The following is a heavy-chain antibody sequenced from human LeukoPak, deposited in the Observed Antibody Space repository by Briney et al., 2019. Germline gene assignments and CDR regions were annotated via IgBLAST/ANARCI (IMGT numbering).Heavy chain of an antibody. D-gene: IGHD2-8*01. CDR2: IISSGSTI. Sequence: PGGSLRLSCAASGFTFSDYYMSWIRHAPGERVEWVSYIISSGSTIYYAHSVKGRFTISMDNAKNSLYLQMNSLRAEDTAVYYCARDRGVWGYFDYWGQGTLVTVSS. CDR3: ARDRGVWGYFDY. J-gene: IGHJ4*02. CDR1: GFTFSDYY. V-gene: IGHV3-11*04.